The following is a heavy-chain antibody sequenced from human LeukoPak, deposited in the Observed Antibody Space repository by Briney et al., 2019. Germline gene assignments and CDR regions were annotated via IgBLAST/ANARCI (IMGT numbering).Heavy chain of an antibody. CDR1: GFTFSSYG. CDR2: IWYDGSNK. Sequence: GGSLRLSGAASGFTFSSYGMHWVRQAPGKGLEWVAVIWYDGSNKYYADSVKGRFTISRDNSKNTLYLQMNSLRAEDTAVYYCATDIVATLPDYWGQGTLVTVSS. CDR3: ATDIVATLPDY. J-gene: IGHJ4*02. D-gene: IGHD5-12*01. V-gene: IGHV3-33*01.